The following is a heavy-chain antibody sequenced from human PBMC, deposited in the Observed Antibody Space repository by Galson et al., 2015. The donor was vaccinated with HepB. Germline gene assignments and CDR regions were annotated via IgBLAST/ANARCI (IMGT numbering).Heavy chain of an antibody. D-gene: IGHD6-13*01. J-gene: IGHJ6*02. CDR1: GFTFSSYA. CDR2: ISSNGGST. CDR3: ASELYSSSWPWGHYYYYGMDV. V-gene: IGHV3-64D*06. Sequence: SLRLSCAASGFTFSSYAMHWVRQAPGKGLEYVSAISSNGGSTYYADSVKGRFTISRDNSKNTLYLQMSSLRAEDTAVYYCASELYSSSWPWGHYYYYGMDVWGQGTTVTVSS.